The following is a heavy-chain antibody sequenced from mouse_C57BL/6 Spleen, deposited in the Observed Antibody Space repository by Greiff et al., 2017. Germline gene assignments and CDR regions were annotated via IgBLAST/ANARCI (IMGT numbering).Heavy chain of an antibody. V-gene: IGHV3-1*01. J-gene: IGHJ3*01. CDR2: ISYSGST. CDR1: GYSITSGYD. D-gene: IGHD2-3*01. Sequence: EVQLQESGPGMVKPSQSLSLTCTVTGYSITSGYDWHWIRHFPGNKLEWMGYISYSGSTNYNPSLKSRISITHDTSKNHFFLKLNSVTTEDTATYYCARGGGWLLLFAYWGQGTLVTVSA. CDR3: ARGGGWLLLFAY.